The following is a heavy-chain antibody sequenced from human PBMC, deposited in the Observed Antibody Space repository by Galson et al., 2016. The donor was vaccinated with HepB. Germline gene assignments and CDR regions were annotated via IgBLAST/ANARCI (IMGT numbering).Heavy chain of an antibody. J-gene: IGHJ4*02. V-gene: IGHV3-15*01. CDR1: GFTFSNAW. D-gene: IGHD3-10*01. Sequence: SLRLSCAASGFTFSNAWMTWVRQAPGKGLEWVGRIKSKTHGGTTDYAAPVKGRFTISRDDSKNTLYLQMNSLKTEDTAVYYRTASGSPGLDYWGQGTLVTVSS. CDR2: IKSKTHGGTT. CDR3: TASGSPGLDY.